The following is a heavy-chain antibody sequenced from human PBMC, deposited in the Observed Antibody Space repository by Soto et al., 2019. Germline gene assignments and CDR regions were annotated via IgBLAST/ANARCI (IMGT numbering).Heavy chain of an antibody. J-gene: IGHJ6*02. CDR2: INPSGGST. V-gene: IGHV1-46*01. Sequence: ASVKVSCKASGYTFTSYYMHWVRQAPGQGLEWMGIINPSGGSTSYAQKFQGRVTMTRDTSTSTVYMELSSLRSGDTAVYYCARMSSSWPIGMDVWGQGTTVTVSS. CDR1: GYTFTSYY. D-gene: IGHD6-13*01. CDR3: ARMSSSWPIGMDV.